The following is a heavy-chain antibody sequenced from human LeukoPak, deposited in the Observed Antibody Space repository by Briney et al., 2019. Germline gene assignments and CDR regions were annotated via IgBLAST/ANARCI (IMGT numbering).Heavy chain of an antibody. Sequence: GGSLRLSCAASGFTFSDYYMTWIRQAPGKGLEWVSAISGSGGSTYYADSVKGRFTISRDNSKNTLYLQMNSLRAEDTAVYYCAKSGTYDYWGQGTLVTVSS. V-gene: IGHV3-23*01. J-gene: IGHJ4*02. CDR3: AKSGTYDY. CDR1: GFTFSDYY. CDR2: ISGSGGST. D-gene: IGHD6-25*01.